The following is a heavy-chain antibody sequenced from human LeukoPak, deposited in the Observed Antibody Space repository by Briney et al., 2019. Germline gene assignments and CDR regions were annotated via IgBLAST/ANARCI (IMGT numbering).Heavy chain of an antibody. J-gene: IGHJ4*02. D-gene: IGHD3-10*01. CDR3: ARVDYYGSGSSPRPYFFDY. CDR1: GFTFSSYW. V-gene: IGHV3-7*01. Sequence: GGSLRLSCAASGFTFSSYWMSWVRQAPGKGLEWVANIKQDGSEKYYVDSVKGRFTVSRDNAKNSLYLQMNSLRAEDTAVYYCARVDYYGSGSSPRPYFFDYWGQGTLVTVSS. CDR2: IKQDGSEK.